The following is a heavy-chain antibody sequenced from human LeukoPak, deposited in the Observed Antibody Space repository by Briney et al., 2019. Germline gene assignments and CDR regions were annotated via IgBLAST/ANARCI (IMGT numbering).Heavy chain of an antibody. D-gene: IGHD5-12*01. J-gene: IGHJ4*02. CDR3: ARGERNSGYDEFDY. V-gene: IGHV4-4*02. CDR1: GGSISSSNW. CDR2: IYHSGST. Sequence: PSETLSLTCAVSGGSISSSNWWSWVRQPPGKGLEWIGEIYHSGSTNYNPSLKSRVTISVDKSKNQFSLKLSSVAAADTAVYYCARGERNSGYDEFDYWGQGTLVTVSS.